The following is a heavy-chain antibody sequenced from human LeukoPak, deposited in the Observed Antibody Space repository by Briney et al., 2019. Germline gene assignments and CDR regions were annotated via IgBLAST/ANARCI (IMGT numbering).Heavy chain of an antibody. J-gene: IGHJ4*02. CDR1: GYSISSGYY. CDR3: ARQEGGYSYGYTRL. D-gene: IGHD5-18*01. Sequence: PSETLSLTFAVSGYSISSGYYWAWIRQPPGKGLEWIGSVYHSGSTYYNPSLKSRFTISVDTSKNQSSLKLTFVTAADTAVYYCARQEGGYSYGYTRLWGQGTLVTVSS. V-gene: IGHV4-38-2*01. CDR2: VYHSGST.